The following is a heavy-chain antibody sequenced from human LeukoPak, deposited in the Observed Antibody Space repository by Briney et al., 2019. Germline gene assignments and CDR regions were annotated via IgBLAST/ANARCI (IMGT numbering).Heavy chain of an antibody. D-gene: IGHD6-19*01. J-gene: IGHJ5*02. CDR3: AYSSGWSNWFDP. CDR2: ISAYNGNT. V-gene: IGHV1-18*01. CDR1: GFTFTSSA. Sequence: ASVKVSCKASGFTFTSSAMQWVRQAPGQGLEWMGWISAYNGNTNYAQKLQGRVTMTTDTSTSTAYMELRSLRSDDTAVYYCAYSSGWSNWFDPWGQGTLVTVSS.